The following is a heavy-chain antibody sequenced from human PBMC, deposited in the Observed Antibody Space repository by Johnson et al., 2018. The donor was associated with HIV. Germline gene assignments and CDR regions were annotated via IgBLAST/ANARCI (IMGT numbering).Heavy chain of an antibody. CDR1: GFTFSSYG. CDR3: ATFYYDNSNYFELASFFPGPTDL. D-gene: IGHD3-22*01. J-gene: IGHJ3*01. CDR2: ISYDGTNK. V-gene: IGHV3-30*03. Sequence: QMLLVESGGGVVQPGRSLRLSCAASGFTFSSYGMHWVRQAPGKGLEWVSVISYDGTNKYYADSVKGRFTISRDNSKNTLYLQMNSLTAEDTAVYYCATFYYDNSNYFELASFFPGPTDLWGQGTLVTVSS.